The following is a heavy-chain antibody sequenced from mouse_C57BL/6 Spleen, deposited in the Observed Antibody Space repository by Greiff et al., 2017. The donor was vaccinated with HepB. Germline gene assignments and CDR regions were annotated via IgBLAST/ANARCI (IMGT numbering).Heavy chain of an antibody. D-gene: IGHD3-2*02. V-gene: IGHV6-3*01. CDR3: TGLDSSGYLDY. J-gene: IGHJ2*01. CDR2: IRLKSDNYAT. Sequence: EVKLEESGGGLVQPGGSMKLSCVASGFTFSNYWMNWVRQSPEKGLEWVGQIRLKSDNYATHYAESVKGRFTISRDDSKSSVYLQMNNLRAKDNGIYYYTGLDSSGYLDYWGQGTTLTVSS. CDR1: GFTFSNYW.